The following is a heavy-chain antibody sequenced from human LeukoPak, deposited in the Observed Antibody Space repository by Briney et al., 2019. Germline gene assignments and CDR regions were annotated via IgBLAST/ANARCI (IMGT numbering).Heavy chain of an antibody. V-gene: IGHV3-21*01. CDR3: ARMHYDSSGYGIDY. J-gene: IGHJ4*02. Sequence: GGSLRLSCAASGFTFSSHSMNWVRQAPGKGLEWVSSISSSSSYIYYADSVKGRFTISRDNAKNSLYLQMNSLRAEDTAVYYCARMHYDSSGYGIDYWGQGTLVTVSS. D-gene: IGHD3-22*01. CDR1: GFTFSSHS. CDR2: ISSSSSYI.